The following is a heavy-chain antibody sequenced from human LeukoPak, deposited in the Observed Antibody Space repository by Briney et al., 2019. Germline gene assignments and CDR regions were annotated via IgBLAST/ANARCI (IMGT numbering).Heavy chain of an antibody. CDR1: GPSFSGYY. D-gene: IGHD3-22*01. V-gene: IGHV4-34*01. CDR3: ARGLRAGTYDSSGYYGYYYYMDV. CDR2: INHRGSA. Sequence: SATQSLTCAVYGPSFSGYYWSWIRHPPGEGLEWIVYINHRGSANYNPSLKSRVTTSVDTSKNQSYLKLSSVTAANTAVYDCARGLRAGTYDSSGYYGYYYYMDVWGKGTTVTVPS. J-gene: IGHJ6*03.